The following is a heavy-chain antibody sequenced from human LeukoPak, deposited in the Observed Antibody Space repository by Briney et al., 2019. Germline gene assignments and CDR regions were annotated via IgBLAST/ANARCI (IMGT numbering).Heavy chain of an antibody. J-gene: IGHJ4*02. CDR1: GFTLSTYW. CDR2: IKQDGSVK. CDR3: ARDPESSAFDL. V-gene: IGHV3-7*01. Sequence: GGSLRLSCVADGFTLSTYWMSWVRQTPEKGLEFVANIKQDGSVKNYMDSLKGRSTISRDNARESLYLEINSLRADDTAVYYCARDPESSAFDLWGQGALVTVSS.